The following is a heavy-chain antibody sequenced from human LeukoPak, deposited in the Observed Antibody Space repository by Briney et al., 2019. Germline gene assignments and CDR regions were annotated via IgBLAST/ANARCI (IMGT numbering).Heavy chain of an antibody. CDR1: GFTFSDYY. CDR3: ARDPSDGYNPLFVY. V-gene: IGHV3-11*04. D-gene: IGHD5-24*01. J-gene: IGHJ4*02. Sequence: GGSLRLSCAASGFTFSDYYMSWIRQAPGKGLEWVSYISSSGSTIYYADSVKGRFTISRDNAKNSLYLQMNSLRAEDTAVYYCARDPSDGYNPLFVYWGQGTLVTVSS. CDR2: ISSSGSTI.